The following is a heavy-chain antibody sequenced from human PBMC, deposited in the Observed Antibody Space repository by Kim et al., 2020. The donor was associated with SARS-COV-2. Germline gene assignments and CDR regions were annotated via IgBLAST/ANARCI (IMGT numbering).Heavy chain of an antibody. CDR1: GYTFTSYD. Sequence: ASVKVSCKASGYTFTSYDINWVRQATGQGLEWMGWMNPNSGNTGYAQKLQGRVTMTRNTSISTAYMELSSLRSEDTAVYYCARVLGFGFGELLSYWGQGTLVTVSS. V-gene: IGHV1-8*01. CDR3: ARVLGFGFGELLSY. CDR2: MNPNSGNT. D-gene: IGHD3-10*01. J-gene: IGHJ4*02.